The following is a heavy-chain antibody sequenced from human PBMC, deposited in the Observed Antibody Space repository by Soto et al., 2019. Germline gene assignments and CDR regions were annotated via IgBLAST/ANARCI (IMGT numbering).Heavy chain of an antibody. D-gene: IGHD3-3*01. CDR2: INSDGSST. CDR3: ASGDFWSAWAY. J-gene: IGHJ4*02. Sequence: PGGSLRLSCAASGFTFSSYWMHWVRQAPGKGLVWVSRINSDGSSTSYADSVKGRFTISRDNAKNTLYLQMNSLRAEDTAVYYCASGDFWSAWAYWGQGNQVTVS. CDR1: GFTFSSYW. V-gene: IGHV3-74*01.